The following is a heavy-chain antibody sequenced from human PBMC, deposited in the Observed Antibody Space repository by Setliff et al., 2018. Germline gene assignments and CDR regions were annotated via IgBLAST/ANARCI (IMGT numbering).Heavy chain of an antibody. D-gene: IGHD1-26*01. J-gene: IGHJ4*02. Sequence: SQTLSLTCAVSGGSITSGSYYWSWIRQPAGEGLEWIGRLHTSGTTDYNPSLKGRVTISADTSTNHFSLKLTSVTAADTAAYYCARDNTIVGATDYWGQGALVTV. CDR1: GGSITSGSYY. CDR2: LHTSGTT. CDR3: ARDNTIVGATDY. V-gene: IGHV4-61*02.